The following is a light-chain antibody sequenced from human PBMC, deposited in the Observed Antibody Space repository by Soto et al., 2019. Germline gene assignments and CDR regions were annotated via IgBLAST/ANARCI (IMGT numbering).Light chain of an antibody. V-gene: IGLV2-8*01. CDR3: SAYGGTNLGIL. CDR2: EVS. Sequence: ALTQSPSASGSLGQSVTISCTGTSSDVGGYKYVSWFQQHPGKAPKLMIYEVSKRPSGVPARFSGSKSGNTASLTISGLQAEDEADYYCSAYGGTNLGILFGGGTKLTVL. J-gene: IGLJ2*01. CDR1: SSDVGGYKY.